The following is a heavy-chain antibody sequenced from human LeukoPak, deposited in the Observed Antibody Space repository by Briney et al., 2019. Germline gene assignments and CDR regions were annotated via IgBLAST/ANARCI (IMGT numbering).Heavy chain of an antibody. V-gene: IGHV1-58*02. CDR2: IVVGSGNT. D-gene: IGHD4-17*01. Sequence: GASVKVSCKASGFTFTSSAMQWVRQARGQRLEWIGWIVVGSGNTNYAQKFQERVTITRDMSTSTAYMELSSLRSEDTAVYYCAADSRSDYGDYGNFDYWGQGTLVTVSS. CDR3: AADSRSDYGDYGNFDY. J-gene: IGHJ4*02. CDR1: GFTFTSSA.